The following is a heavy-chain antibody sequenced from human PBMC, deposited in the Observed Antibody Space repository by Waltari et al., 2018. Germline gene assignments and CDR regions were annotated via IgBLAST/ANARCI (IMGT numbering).Heavy chain of an antibody. J-gene: IGHJ3*02. Sequence: EVQLVESGGGLVQPGGSLRLSCSSSVFTFSSYWMSWVRQAPGKGLAWVANIKQDGSEKYYVDSVKGRFTISRDNAKNSLYLQMNSLRAEDTAVYYCASDRCSSTSCYPFDDAFDIWGQGTMVTVSS. CDR1: VFTFSSYW. CDR2: IKQDGSEK. D-gene: IGHD2-2*01. CDR3: ASDRCSSTSCYPFDDAFDI. V-gene: IGHV3-7*01.